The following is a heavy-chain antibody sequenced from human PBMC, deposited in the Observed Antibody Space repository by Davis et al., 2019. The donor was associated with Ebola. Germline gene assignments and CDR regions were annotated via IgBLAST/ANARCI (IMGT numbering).Heavy chain of an antibody. CDR3: ARDREYSGYETYAFDI. V-gene: IGHV3-30*04. J-gene: IGHJ3*02. D-gene: IGHD5-12*01. Sequence: GESLKISCTASGFTFGDYAMSWVRQAPGKGLDWVAVISYDGSNKYYADSVKGRFTISRDNSKNTLYLQMNSLRAEDTAVYYCARDREYSGYETYAFDIWGQGTMVTVSS. CDR1: GFTFGDYA. CDR2: ISYDGSNK.